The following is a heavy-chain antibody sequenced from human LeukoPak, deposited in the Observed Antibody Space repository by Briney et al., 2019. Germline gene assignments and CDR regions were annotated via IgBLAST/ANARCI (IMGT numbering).Heavy chain of an antibody. D-gene: IGHD3-10*01. CDR1: GFIFTHYG. Sequence: GGSLRLSCAASGFIFTHYGMSWVRQAPGKGLEWVSAISGSGGSTYYADSVKGRFTISRDNSKNTLYLQMNSLRAEDTAVYYCAKDKIHYFGSGSYHKYFDYWGQGTLLTVSS. J-gene: IGHJ4*02. V-gene: IGHV3-23*01. CDR2: ISGSGGST. CDR3: AKDKIHYFGSGSYHKYFDY.